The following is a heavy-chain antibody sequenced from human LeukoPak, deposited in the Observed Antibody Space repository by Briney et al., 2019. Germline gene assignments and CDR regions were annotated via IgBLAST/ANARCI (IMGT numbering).Heavy chain of an antibody. Sequence: SETLSLTCTVSGGSISSYYWSWVRQPAGKGMEWLGRIYTSGSTNYNPSLKSRVTMSVDTSKNQFSLKLSSVTAADTAVYYCARDLSSSGYDFWSGYYRGSDYWGQGTLATVSS. J-gene: IGHJ4*02. CDR2: IYTSGST. CDR1: GGSISSYY. CDR3: ARDLSSSGYDFWSGYYRGSDY. V-gene: IGHV4-4*07. D-gene: IGHD3-3*01.